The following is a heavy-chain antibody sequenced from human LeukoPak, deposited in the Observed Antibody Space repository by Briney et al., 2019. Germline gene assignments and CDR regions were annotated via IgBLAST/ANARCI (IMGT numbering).Heavy chain of an antibody. V-gene: IGHV5-51*01. CDR3: ARRSNNYDSDIRHYVPWYFDR. Sequence: GESLKISCRGSGYSFTSYWIGWVRQMPGKGLEWMGIIYPGDSDTTYSPSFQGQVTISADKSISTAYLQWSSLKASDTGMYYCARRSNNYDSDIRHYVPWYFDRWGRGTLVTVSS. J-gene: IGHJ2*01. D-gene: IGHD3-22*01. CDR2: IYPGDSDT. CDR1: GYSFTSYW.